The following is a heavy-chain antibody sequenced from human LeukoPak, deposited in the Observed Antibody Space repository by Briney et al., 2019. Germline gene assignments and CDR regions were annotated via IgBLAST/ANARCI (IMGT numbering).Heavy chain of an antibody. Sequence: SETLSLTCTVSGGSISNSSYYWGWIRQPPGKGLEWNGSIYYSGSTYYDPSLKSRVTTSEDTSNNQFSLKLSSVSAADPDVYYCERWLPNSNWFDPWGQGTLVTVSS. J-gene: IGHJ5*02. D-gene: IGHD3-22*01. CDR3: ERWLPNSNWFDP. CDR2: IYYSGST. V-gene: IGHV4-39*07. CDR1: GGSISNSSYY.